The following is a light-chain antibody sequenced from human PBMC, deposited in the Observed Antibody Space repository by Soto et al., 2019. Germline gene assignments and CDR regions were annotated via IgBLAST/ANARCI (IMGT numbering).Light chain of an antibody. CDR2: EVN. V-gene: IGLV2-14*01. J-gene: IGLJ1*01. CDR1: SSDVGGYNY. CDR3: SSYRGASTGV. Sequence: QSALTQPASVSGSLGQSITISCTGTSSDVGGYNYVSWYQRHPGKAPKLMIYEVNNRPSGVSNRFSGSKSGNTASLTISGLQAEDEADYYCSSYRGASTGVFGTGTKVTVL.